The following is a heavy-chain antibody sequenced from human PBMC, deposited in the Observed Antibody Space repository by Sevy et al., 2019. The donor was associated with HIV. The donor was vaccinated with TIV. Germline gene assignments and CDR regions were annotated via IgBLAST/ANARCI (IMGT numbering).Heavy chain of an antibody. J-gene: IGHJ2*01. Sequence: GGSLRLSCAASGCTFSSYGMHWVRQAPGKGLEWVAVISYDGSNKYYEDSVKGRFTISRDNSKNMLYLQMNSLRAEDTAVYYCAKDRVAEAGIGWYFDLWGRGTLVTVSS. CDR1: GCTFSSYG. V-gene: IGHV3-30*18. CDR2: ISYDGSNK. CDR3: AKDRVAEAGIGWYFDL. D-gene: IGHD6-13*01.